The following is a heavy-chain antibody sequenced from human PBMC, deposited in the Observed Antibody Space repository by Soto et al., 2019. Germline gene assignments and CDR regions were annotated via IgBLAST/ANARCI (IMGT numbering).Heavy chain of an antibody. D-gene: IGHD1-26*01. CDR2: ISGDGSTT. CDR3: AKAARTTTLYNFDF. J-gene: IGHJ4*02. Sequence: SFGMNWVRRAPGKGLEWVSLISGDGSTTFHADSVKGRFTISRDNSKNTLFLYMNSLRAEDTAVYYCAKAARTTTLYNFDFWGQGALVTVS. CDR1: SFG. V-gene: IGHV3-23*01.